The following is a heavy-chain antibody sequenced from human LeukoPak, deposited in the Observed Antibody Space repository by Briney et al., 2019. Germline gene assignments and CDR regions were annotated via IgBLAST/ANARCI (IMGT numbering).Heavy chain of an antibody. J-gene: IGHJ6*02. CDR2: ISAYNGNT. CDR3: ARDRIAAAGFPRYGMDV. D-gene: IGHD6-13*01. V-gene: IGHV1-18*01. Sequence: ASVTVSCKAAGYTFTSYGISWVRQAPGQGLEWMGWISAYNGNTNYVQKLQGRVTMTTDTSTRTAYMELRSLRSDDTAVYYCARDRIAAAGFPRYGMDVWGQGTTVTVSS. CDR1: GYTFTSYG.